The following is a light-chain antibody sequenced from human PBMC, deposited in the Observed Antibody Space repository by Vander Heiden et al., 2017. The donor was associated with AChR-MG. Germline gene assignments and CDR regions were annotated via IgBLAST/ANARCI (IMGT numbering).Light chain of an antibody. CDR3: QAWDGSGSV. CDR1: KLGEKY. V-gene: IGLV3-1*01. J-gene: IGLJ3*02. Sequence: SYEMTQPPSVSVSPGQTARITCFGDKLGEKYASWYQKKPGQSPVLLSSRDDERPSGIPERFSGSNSGTTATLTISGTQAVDESYYYCQAWDGSGSVFGGGTKLTVL. CDR2: RDD.